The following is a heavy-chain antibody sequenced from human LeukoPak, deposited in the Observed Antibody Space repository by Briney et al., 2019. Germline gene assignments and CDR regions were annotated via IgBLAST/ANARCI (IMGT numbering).Heavy chain of an antibody. CDR1: GGSISSYY. CDR3: ARILECSGGSCYSGYYYYYMDV. CDR2: IYYSGST. Sequence: SETLSLTCTVSGGSISSYYWSWIRQPPGKGLEWIGYIYYSGSTNYNPSLKSRVTISVDTSKNQFSLKLSSVTAADTAVYYCARILECSGGSCYSGYYYYYMDVWGKGITVTVSS. V-gene: IGHV4-59*01. J-gene: IGHJ6*03. D-gene: IGHD2-15*01.